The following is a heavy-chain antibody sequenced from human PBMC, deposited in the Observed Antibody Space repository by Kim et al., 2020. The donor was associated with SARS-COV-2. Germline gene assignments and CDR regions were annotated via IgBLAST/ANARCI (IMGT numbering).Heavy chain of an antibody. V-gene: IGHV3-11*04. D-gene: IGHD6-13*01. CDR3: ARDLEGAAAGPDYYGMDV. CDR2: ISSSGSTI. CDR1: GFTFSDYY. J-gene: IGHJ6*02. Sequence: GGSLRLSCAASGFTFSDYYMSWIRQAPGKGLEWVSYISSSGSTIYYADSVKGRFTISRDNAKNSLYLQMNSLRAEDTAVYYCARDLEGAAAGPDYYGMDVWGQGTTVTVSS.